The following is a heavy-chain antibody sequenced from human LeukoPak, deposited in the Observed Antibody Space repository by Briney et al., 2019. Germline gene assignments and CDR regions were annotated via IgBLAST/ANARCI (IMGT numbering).Heavy chain of an antibody. CDR3: ARRKSTVTTSSRFYYYYYGMDV. D-gene: IGHD4-17*01. J-gene: IGHJ6*02. Sequence: GESLKISCKGSGYSVTSYWIGWVRQMPGKGLEWMGIIYPGDSDTRYGPSFQGQVTISADKSISTAYLQWSSLKASDTAMYYCARRKSTVTTSSRFYYYYYGMDVWGQGTTVTVSS. CDR2: IYPGDSDT. CDR1: GYSVTSYW. V-gene: IGHV5-51*01.